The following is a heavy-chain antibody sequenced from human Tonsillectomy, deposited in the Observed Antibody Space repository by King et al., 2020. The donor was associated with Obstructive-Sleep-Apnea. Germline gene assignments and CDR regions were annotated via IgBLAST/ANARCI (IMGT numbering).Heavy chain of an antibody. CDR2: ISNSGSPT. CDR1: GFIFSNYA. V-gene: IGHV3-23*04. CDR3: AKDHVDTTFFSDY. Sequence: QLVQSGGGLVQPGGSLRLSCAASGFIFSNYAMTWVRQAPGKGLEWVSSISNSGSPTFYADSVRGRFTISRDNSKNTLYLQMNSLRAEDTAVFYCAKDHVDTTFFSDYWVQGTLVTVSS. D-gene: IGHD5-18*01. J-gene: IGHJ4*02.